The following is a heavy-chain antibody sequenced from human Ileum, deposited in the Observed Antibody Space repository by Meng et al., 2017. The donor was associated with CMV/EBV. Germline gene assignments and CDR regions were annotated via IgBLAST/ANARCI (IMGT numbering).Heavy chain of an antibody. V-gene: IGHV3-48*03. CDR3: ARDRITIFGVVTYYYYGMDV. D-gene: IGHD3-3*01. Sequence: GESLKISCAASGFTFGTYEMNWVRQAPGKGLEWFSYIGSGGSDKYYADSVKGRITISRDNAKNSLYLQMNSLRAEDTAVYYCARDRITIFGVVTYYYYGMDVWGQGTTVTVSS. CDR1: GFTFGTYE. J-gene: IGHJ6*02. CDR2: IGSGGSDK.